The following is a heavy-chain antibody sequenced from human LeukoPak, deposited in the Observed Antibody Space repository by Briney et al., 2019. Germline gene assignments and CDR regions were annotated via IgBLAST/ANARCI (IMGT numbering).Heavy chain of an antibody. J-gene: IGHJ6*03. CDR1: GYTFTSYG. V-gene: IGHV1-18*01. D-gene: IGHD6-19*01. CDR2: ISAYNGNT. CDR3: ARERATVAGTGDYYYYMDV. Sequence: GASVKVSCKASGYTFTSYGISWVRQAPGQGLEWMGWISAYNGNTNYAQKLQGRVTMTTDTSTSTAYMELGSLRSDDTAVYYCARERATVAGTGDYYYYMDVWGKGTTVTVSS.